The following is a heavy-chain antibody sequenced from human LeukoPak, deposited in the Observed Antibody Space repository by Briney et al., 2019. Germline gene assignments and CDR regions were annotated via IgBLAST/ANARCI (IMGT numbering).Heavy chain of an antibody. CDR3: ARAGIQLWLYNWFDP. Sequence: GASVKVSCKASGHTFTSYGISWVRQAPGQGLEWMGWISAYNGNTNYAQKLQGRVTMTTDTSTSTAYMELRSLRSDDTAVYYCARAGIQLWLYNWFDPWGQGTLVTVSS. V-gene: IGHV1-18*04. CDR1: GHTFTSYG. J-gene: IGHJ5*02. D-gene: IGHD5-18*01. CDR2: ISAYNGNT.